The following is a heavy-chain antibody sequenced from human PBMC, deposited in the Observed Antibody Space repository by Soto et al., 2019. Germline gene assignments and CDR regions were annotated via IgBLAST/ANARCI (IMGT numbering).Heavy chain of an antibody. V-gene: IGHV3-23*01. CDR1: GFTFSSYA. J-gene: IGHJ6*02. Sequence: GGSLRLSCAASGFTFSSYAMSWVRQAPGKGLEWVSAISGSGGSTYYADSVKGRFTISRDNAKNTLYLQMNSLRAEDTAVYYCARDPEGLRFLEWFDYYYGMDVWGQGTTVTVSS. D-gene: IGHD3-3*01. CDR2: ISGSGGST. CDR3: ARDPEGLRFLEWFDYYYGMDV.